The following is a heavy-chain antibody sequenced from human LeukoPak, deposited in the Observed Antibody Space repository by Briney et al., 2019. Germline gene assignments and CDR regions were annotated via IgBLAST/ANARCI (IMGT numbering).Heavy chain of an antibody. CDR1: GYTFTGYY. V-gene: IGHV1-2*02. CDR3: ARDYGDYFRWFDP. D-gene: IGHD4-17*01. J-gene: IGHJ5*02. Sequence: GASVKVSCKASGYTFTGYYMHWVRQAPGQGLEWMGWINPNSGGTNYAQKFQGRVTMTRDTSISTAYMELSRLRSDDTAVYYCARDYGDYFRWFDPWGQGTLVTVSS. CDR2: INPNSGGT.